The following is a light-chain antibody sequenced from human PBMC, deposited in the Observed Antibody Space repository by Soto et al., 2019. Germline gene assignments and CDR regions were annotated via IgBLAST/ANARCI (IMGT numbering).Light chain of an antibody. J-gene: IGKJ5*01. CDR1: QSISSIY. CDR2: GAS. V-gene: IGKV3-20*01. CDR3: QQYGSSPPVT. Sequence: EIVLTQSPGTLSLSPGERATLSCRASQSISSIYLAWYQHKPGQAPRLLMYGASNRATGIPDRFSGSGSGTDFTLTISRLEPEDFAVYYCQQYGSSPPVTFGQGTRLEIK.